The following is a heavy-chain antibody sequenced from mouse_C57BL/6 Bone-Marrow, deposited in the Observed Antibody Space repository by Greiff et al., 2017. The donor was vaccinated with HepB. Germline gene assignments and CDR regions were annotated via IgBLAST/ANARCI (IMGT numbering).Heavy chain of an antibody. CDR1: GFTFSNYW. D-gene: IGHD2-3*01. J-gene: IGHJ3*01. Sequence: EVMLVESGGGLVQPGGSMKLSCVASGFTFSNYWMNWVRQSPEKGLEWVAQIRLKSDNYATHYAESVKGRFTISRDDSKSSVYLQMNNLRAEDTGIYYCTGIYDGYYEFAYWGQGTLVTVSA. CDR2: IRLKSDNYAT. V-gene: IGHV6-3*01. CDR3: TGIYDGYYEFAY.